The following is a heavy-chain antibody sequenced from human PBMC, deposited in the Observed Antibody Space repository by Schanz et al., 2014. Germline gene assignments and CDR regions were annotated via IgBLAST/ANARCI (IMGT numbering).Heavy chain of an antibody. CDR1: GFTFSIYG. Sequence: EVQLVESGGGVVRPGGSLRLSCAASGFTFSIYGMSWVRQAPGKGLEWVSRMIGSGSSVFYADSVKGRFTISRDNLKNTVKLQMNRRRAGDTDVYYCAKDGRLPYYGTGTDFEYWGQGTLVDVSS. CDR2: MIGSGSSV. CDR3: AKDGRLPYYGTGTDFEY. V-gene: IGHV3-23*04. D-gene: IGHD3-22*01. J-gene: IGHJ4*02.